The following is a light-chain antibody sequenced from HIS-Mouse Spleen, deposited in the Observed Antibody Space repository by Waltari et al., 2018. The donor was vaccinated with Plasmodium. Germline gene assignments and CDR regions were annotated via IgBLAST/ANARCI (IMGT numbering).Light chain of an antibody. CDR2: EDS. V-gene: IGLV3-10*01. CDR3: YSTDSSGNHRV. J-gene: IGLJ3*02. Sequence: SYELTQPPSVSVSPGQTARITCSGDALPKKYAYWYQQKSGQAPVLVIYEDSKRPSGIPGIVSGSSSGKMAALTISGAQVEDEADYYCYSTDSSGNHRVFGGGTKLTVL. CDR1: ALPKKY.